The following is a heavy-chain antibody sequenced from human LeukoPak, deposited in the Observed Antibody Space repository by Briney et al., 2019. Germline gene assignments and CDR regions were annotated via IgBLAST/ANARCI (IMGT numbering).Heavy chain of an antibody. Sequence: ASVKVSCKASGYTFTSYYMHWVRQAPGQGLEWMGWISAYNGNTNYAQKLQGRVTMTTDTSTSTAYMELRSLRSDDTAVYYCARVPGYSYGSAYYYYYYMDVWGKGTTVTVSS. CDR1: GYTFTSYY. J-gene: IGHJ6*03. CDR3: ARVPGYSYGSAYYYYYYMDV. D-gene: IGHD5-18*01. V-gene: IGHV1-18*04. CDR2: ISAYNGNT.